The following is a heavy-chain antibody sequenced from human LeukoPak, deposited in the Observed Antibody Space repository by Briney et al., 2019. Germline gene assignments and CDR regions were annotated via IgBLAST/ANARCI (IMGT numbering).Heavy chain of an antibody. V-gene: IGHV1-8*01. CDR2: MNPNSGNT. CDR3: ARAVRYYYYTDV. CDR1: GYTFTSYD. Sequence: ASVKVSCKASGYTFTSYDINWVRQATGQGLEWMGWMNPNSGNTGYAQKFQGRVTMTRNTSISTAYMELSSLRSEDTAVYYCARAVRYYYYTDVWGKGTTVTVSS. J-gene: IGHJ6*03.